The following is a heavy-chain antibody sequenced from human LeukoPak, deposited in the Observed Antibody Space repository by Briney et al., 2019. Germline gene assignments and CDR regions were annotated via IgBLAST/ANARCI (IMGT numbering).Heavy chain of an antibody. J-gene: IGHJ5*02. CDR3: ARGPRTGKFNWFDP. D-gene: IGHD1-1*01. CDR1: GGTFSSYA. CDR2: INPNSGGT. Sequence: ASVKVSCKASGGTFSSYAISWVRQAPGQGLEWMGWINPNSGGTNYAQKFQGRVTMTRDTSISTAYMELSSLRSDDTAVYYCARGPRTGKFNWFDPWGQGTLVTVSS. V-gene: IGHV1-2*02.